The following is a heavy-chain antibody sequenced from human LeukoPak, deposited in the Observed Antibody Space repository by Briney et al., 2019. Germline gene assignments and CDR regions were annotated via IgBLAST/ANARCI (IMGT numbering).Heavy chain of an antibody. D-gene: IGHD5-18*01. J-gene: IGHJ4*02. V-gene: IGHV3-21*01. CDR3: ARGPSVVYTAMVYYFDY. Sequence: PGGSLRLSCAASGSTFSSYSMNWVRQAPGKGLEWVSSISSSSSYIYYADSVKGRFTISRDNAKNSLYLQMNSLRAEDTAVYYCARGPSVVYTAMVYYFDYWGQGTLVTVSS. CDR2: ISSSSSYI. CDR1: GSTFSSYS.